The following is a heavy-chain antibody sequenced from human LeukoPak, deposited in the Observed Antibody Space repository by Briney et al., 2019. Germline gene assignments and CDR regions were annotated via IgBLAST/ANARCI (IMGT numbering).Heavy chain of an antibody. CDR2: IIPIFGTA. CDR3: ARDLDCSGGSCYPLLDY. CDR1: GGTFSSYA. D-gene: IGHD2-15*01. J-gene: IGHJ4*02. Sequence: SVKVSCKASGGTFSSYAISWVRQAPGQGLEWMGGIIPIFGTANYAQKFQGRVTITADESTSTAYMELSSLRSEDTAVYYCARDLDCSGGSCYPLLDYWGQGTLVTVSS. V-gene: IGHV1-69*13.